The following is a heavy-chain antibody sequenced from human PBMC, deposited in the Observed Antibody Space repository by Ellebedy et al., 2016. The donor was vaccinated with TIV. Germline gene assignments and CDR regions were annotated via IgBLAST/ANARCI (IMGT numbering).Heavy chain of an antibody. CDR3: TKDGSGTMNF. D-gene: IGHD1-1*01. Sequence: GESLKISCAASGFTFNSYDMHWVRQAPGKGLEWVAFIRYDGTNKYYADSVRGRFTISRDNTRNSLYLQMNSLRADDTAVYYCTKDGSGTMNFWGQGTLVTVSS. CDR1: GFTFNSYD. V-gene: IGHV3-30*02. J-gene: IGHJ4*02. CDR2: IRYDGTNK.